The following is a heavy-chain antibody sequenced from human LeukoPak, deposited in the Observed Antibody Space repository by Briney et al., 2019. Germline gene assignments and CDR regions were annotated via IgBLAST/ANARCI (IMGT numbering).Heavy chain of an antibody. V-gene: IGHV4-31*03. CDR2: IYYSGST. CDR3: ARGGDCSSTSCQGPFDY. D-gene: IGHD2-2*01. CDR1: GGSISSGGYY. Sequence: PSETLSLTCTVSGGSISSGGYYWSWIRQHPGKGLEWIGYIYYSGSTYYNPSLKSRVTISVDTSKNQFSLKLSSVTAADTAVYYCARGGDCSSTSCQGPFDYWGQGTLVTVSS. J-gene: IGHJ4*02.